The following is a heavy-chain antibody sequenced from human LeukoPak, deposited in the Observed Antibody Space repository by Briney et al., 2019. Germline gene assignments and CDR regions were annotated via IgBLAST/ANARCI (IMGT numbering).Heavy chain of an antibody. V-gene: IGHV3-15*01. CDR3: TTGRQWLVPRHDY. Sequence: GGSLRLSCAASGFTFSNAWMSWVRQAPGKGLEWVGRIKSKSDSGTTDYAAPVKGRFTISRDDSKNTLYLQMNSLKTADTAVYSCTTGRQWLVPRHDYWGQGTLVTVSS. CDR1: GFTFSNAW. D-gene: IGHD6-19*01. CDR2: IKSKSDSGTT. J-gene: IGHJ4*02.